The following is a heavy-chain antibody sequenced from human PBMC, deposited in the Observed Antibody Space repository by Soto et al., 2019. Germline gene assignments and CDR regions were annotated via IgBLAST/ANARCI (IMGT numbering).Heavy chain of an antibody. Sequence: PGESLKISCKGSGYSFTSYWIGWVRQMPGKGLEWMGIIYPGDSDTRYSPSFQGQVTISADKSISTAYLQWSSLKASDTAMYYCARHSTYYYDSSGSIDAFGIWGQGTMVTVSS. CDR2: IYPGDSDT. J-gene: IGHJ3*02. CDR3: ARHSTYYYDSSGSIDAFGI. D-gene: IGHD3-22*01. CDR1: GYSFTSYW. V-gene: IGHV5-51*01.